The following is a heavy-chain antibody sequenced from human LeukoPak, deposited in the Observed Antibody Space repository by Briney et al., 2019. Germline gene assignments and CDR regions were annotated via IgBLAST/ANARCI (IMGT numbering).Heavy chain of an antibody. CDR3: AKDSSSWYFYYFDY. D-gene: IGHD6-13*01. CDR2: ISGSGGST. J-gene: IGHJ4*02. V-gene: IGHV3-23*01. Sequence: SGGSLRLSCAASGFTFSSYAMSWVRQAPGKGLEWVSAISGSGGSTYYADSVKGRFTISRDNSKNTLYLQMNSLRAEDTAVYYCAKDSSSWYFYYFDYWGQGTLVTVSS. CDR1: GFTFSSYA.